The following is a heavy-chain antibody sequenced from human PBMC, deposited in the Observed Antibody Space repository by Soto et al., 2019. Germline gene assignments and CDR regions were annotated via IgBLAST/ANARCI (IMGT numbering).Heavy chain of an antibody. V-gene: IGHV1-69*08. Sequence: QVQLVQSGAEVKKPGSSVRISCAASGATFNDYTFTWVRRAPGQGLEWMGRVIPLLDASNYAEKFQDRVTITADRSTSTVYMELSGLKSEDSAIYYCARGKRQMTQDRMGFYYYMDVWGKGITVTVSS. CDR2: VIPLLDAS. CDR3: ARGKRQMTQDRMGFYYYMDV. D-gene: IGHD2-15*01. CDR1: GATFNDYT. J-gene: IGHJ6*03.